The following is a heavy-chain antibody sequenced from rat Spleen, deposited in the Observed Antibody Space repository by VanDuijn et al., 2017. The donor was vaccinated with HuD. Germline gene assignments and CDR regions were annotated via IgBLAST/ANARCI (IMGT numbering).Heavy chain of an antibody. D-gene: IGHD1-10*01. CDR1: GFTFSSYW. Sequence: EVQLVESGGGLVQPGRSLKLSCVASGFTFSSYWMYWIRQAPGKGLEWVATISHDGSGTDYRDSVKGRFTISRDNAKSTPYLKMDSLRSEDTATYYCARRGYNNYFFDYWGQGIMVTVSS. J-gene: IGHJ2*01. CDR2: ISHDGSGT. V-gene: IGHV5-31*01. CDR3: ARRGYNNYFFDY.